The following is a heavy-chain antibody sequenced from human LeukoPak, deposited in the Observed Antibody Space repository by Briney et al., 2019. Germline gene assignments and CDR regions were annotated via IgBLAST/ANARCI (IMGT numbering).Heavy chain of an antibody. CDR2: ISYDGSNK. Sequence: GGSLRLSCAASGFTFSSYGMHWVRQAPGKGLEWVAVISYDGSNKYYADSVKGRFTISRDNSKNTLYLQMNNLRAEDTAVYYCAKDYGSSGYYSNYYGMDVWGQGTTVTVSS. CDR1: GFTFSSYG. D-gene: IGHD3-22*01. J-gene: IGHJ6*02. CDR3: AKDYGSSGYYSNYYGMDV. V-gene: IGHV3-30*18.